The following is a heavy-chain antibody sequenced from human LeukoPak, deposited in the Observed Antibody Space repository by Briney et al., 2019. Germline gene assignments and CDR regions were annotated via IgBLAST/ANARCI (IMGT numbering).Heavy chain of an antibody. CDR2: ISSSGSTI. CDR1: GGSISSSSYY. J-gene: IGHJ6*03. D-gene: IGHD5-24*01. V-gene: IGHV3-48*04. Sequence: ASETLSLTCTVSGGSISSSSYYWGWVRQAPGKGLEWVSYISSSGSTIYYADSVKGRFTISRDNAKNSLYLQMNSLRAEDTAVYYCARYGDGYNIYYYYYMDVWGKGTTVTVSS. CDR3: ARYGDGYNIYYYYYMDV.